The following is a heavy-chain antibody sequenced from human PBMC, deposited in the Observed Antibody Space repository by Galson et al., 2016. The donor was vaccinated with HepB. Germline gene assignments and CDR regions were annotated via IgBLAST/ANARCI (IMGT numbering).Heavy chain of an antibody. V-gene: IGHV2-70*11. CDR3: ARISSLTMGRTVIRPREYFDT. CDR2: IDWDDDK. CDR1: GFSLNTSGMC. Sequence: PALVKPTQTLRLTCSLSGFSLNTSGMCVSWIRQPPGKALEWLARIDWDDDKYYNPSLKTRLTISKDTPKNQVVLAMTDMDPVDTATYYCARISSLTMGRTVIRPREYFDTWGQGTLVTVSS. J-gene: IGHJ4*02. D-gene: IGHD3-10*01.